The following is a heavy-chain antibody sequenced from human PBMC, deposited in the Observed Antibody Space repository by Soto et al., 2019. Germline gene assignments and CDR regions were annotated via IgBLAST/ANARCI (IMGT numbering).Heavy chain of an antibody. J-gene: IGHJ5*02. CDR3: AKDSSIFGVVIIVNWFDP. V-gene: IGHV3-30*18. D-gene: IGHD3-3*01. CDR1: GFTFSSYG. Sequence: QVQLVESGGGVVQPGRSLRLSCAASGFTFSSYGMHWVRQAPGKGLEWVAVISYDGSNKYYADSVKGRFTISRDNSMNTLYLQMNSLRAEDTAVYYCAKDSSIFGVVIIVNWFDPWGQGTLVTVSS. CDR2: ISYDGSNK.